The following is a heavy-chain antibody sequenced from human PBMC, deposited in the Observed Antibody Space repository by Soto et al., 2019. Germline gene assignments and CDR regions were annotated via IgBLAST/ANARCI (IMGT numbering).Heavy chain of an antibody. J-gene: IGHJ3*01. Sequence: SETLSLTCTVSGDSISSSSYYWGWIRQPPGKGLEWIGSIYYRGSTYYNPSLKSRVTISVDTSKNQFSLNLNSVTAADTAVYYCARHQGDSGVRPFWGQGTMVT. V-gene: IGHV4-39*01. D-gene: IGHD5-12*01. CDR2: IYYRGST. CDR3: ARHQGDSGVRPF. CDR1: GDSISSSSYY.